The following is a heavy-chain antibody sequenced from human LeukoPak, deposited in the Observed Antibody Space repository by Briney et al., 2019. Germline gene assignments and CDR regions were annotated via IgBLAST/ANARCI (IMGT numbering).Heavy chain of an antibody. CDR3: ARGAAAIAY. CDR1: GFTFSDYY. CDR2: IYSGGST. J-gene: IGHJ4*02. D-gene: IGHD2-2*02. V-gene: IGHV3-66*01. Sequence: GGSLRLSCAASGFTFSDYYMSWVRQAPGKGLEWVSVIYSGGSTYYADSVKGRFTISRDNSKNTLYLQMNSLRAEDTAVYYCARGAAAIAYWGQGTLVTVSS.